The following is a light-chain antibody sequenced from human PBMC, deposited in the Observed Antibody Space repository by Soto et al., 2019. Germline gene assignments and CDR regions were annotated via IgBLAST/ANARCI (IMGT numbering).Light chain of an antibody. V-gene: IGLV1-47*01. J-gene: IGLJ2*01. CDR3: AAWDDSLSGVV. CDR2: RNN. CDR1: SSNIGSNY. Sequence: QSVLTQPPSASGTPGQRVTISCSGSSSNIGSNYVYWYQQLPGTAPKLLIYRNNQRPSGVTARFSVSKSGTAASLAISGLRSEDESEYSCAAWDDSLSGVVFGGGTKVTVL.